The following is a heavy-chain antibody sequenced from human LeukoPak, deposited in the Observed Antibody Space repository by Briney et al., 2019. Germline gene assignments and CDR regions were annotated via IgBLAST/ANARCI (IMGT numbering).Heavy chain of an antibody. Sequence: GGSLRLSCAASGLTFSSYAMHWVRQAPGKGLEWVAVISYDRSNKYYADSVKGRFTISRDNSKNTLYLQMNSLRAEDTAVYYCARDHEHIVVVTAIPGDYGMDVWGKGTTVTVSS. CDR3: ARDHEHIVVVTAIPGDYGMDV. CDR1: GLTFSSYA. V-gene: IGHV3-30*04. D-gene: IGHD2-21*02. J-gene: IGHJ6*04. CDR2: ISYDRSNK.